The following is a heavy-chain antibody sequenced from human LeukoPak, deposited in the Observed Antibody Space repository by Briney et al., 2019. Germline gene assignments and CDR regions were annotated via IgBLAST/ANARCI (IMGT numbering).Heavy chain of an antibody. Sequence: SQTLSLTCTVSGGSISSGDYYWSWIRQPPGKGLEWIGYIYYSGSTYYNPSLKSRVTISVDTSKNQFSLKLSSVTAADTAVYYCARSSLYSSSWYFDYWGQGTLVSLSS. V-gene: IGHV4-30-4*08. D-gene: IGHD6-13*01. CDR3: ARSSLYSSSWYFDY. CDR2: IYYSGST. J-gene: IGHJ4*02. CDR1: GGSISSGDYY.